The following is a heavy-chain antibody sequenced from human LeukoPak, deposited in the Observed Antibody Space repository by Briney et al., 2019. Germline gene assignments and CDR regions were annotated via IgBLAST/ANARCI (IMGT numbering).Heavy chain of an antibody. CDR2: ISSSDSTM. V-gene: IGHV3-11*01. J-gene: IGHJ4*02. CDR3: ARAVEKSLDY. Sequence: PGGSLRLSCAASGFTFSNYYMSWLRQAPGKGLEWVSYISSSDSTMYYADSVKGRSTISRDNAKNSLYLQMNSLRAEDTAVYYCARAVEKSLDYWGQGTLVTVSS. CDR1: GFTFSNYY.